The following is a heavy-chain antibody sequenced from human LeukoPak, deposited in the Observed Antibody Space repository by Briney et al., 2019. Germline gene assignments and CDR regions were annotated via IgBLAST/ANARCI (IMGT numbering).Heavy chain of an antibody. CDR3: ARGYYGSGSYSYYFDY. D-gene: IGHD3-10*01. V-gene: IGHV1-2*02. CDR1: GGTFSSYA. J-gene: IGHJ4*02. CDR2: INPNSGGT. Sequence: ASVKVSCKASGGTFSSYAISWVRQAPGQGLEWMGWINPNSGGTNYAQKFQGRVTMTRDTSISTAYMELSRLRSDDTAVYYCARGYYGSGSYSYYFDYWGQGTLVTVSS.